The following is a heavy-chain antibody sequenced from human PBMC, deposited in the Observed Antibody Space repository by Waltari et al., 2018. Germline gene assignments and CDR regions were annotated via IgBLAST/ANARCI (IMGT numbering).Heavy chain of an antibody. Sequence: EVELVESGGGLVQPGGSLRLSCEVSGVSLSDRWMHWVRQTPEKGLVWVGRVKRDCSKTAYADSVRGRFIISRDTARNTLFLQMSSVRVDDTALYYCVAATPSSDKWGQGTLVTVSS. CDR2: VKRDCSKT. V-gene: IGHV3-74*01. CDR3: VAATPSSDK. D-gene: IGHD6-19*01. J-gene: IGHJ4*02. CDR1: GVSLSDRW.